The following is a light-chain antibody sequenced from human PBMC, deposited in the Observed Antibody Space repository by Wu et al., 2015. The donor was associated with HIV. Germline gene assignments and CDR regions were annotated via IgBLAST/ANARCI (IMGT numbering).Light chain of an antibody. CDR2: GAS. CDR1: QSVSSSY. J-gene: IGKJ2*03. CDR3: QQYGSSPPYS. V-gene: IGKV3-20*01. Sequence: EIVLTQSPGTLSLSPGERATLSCRASQSVSSSYLAWYQQKPGQAPRLLINGASSRATGIPDRFSGSGSGTDFTLTISRLEPEDFAVYYCQQYGSSPPYSFGQG.